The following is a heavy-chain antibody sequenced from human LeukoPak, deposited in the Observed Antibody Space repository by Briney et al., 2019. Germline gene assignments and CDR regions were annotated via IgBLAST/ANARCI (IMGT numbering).Heavy chain of an antibody. J-gene: IGHJ4*02. CDR1: GFTFSSYA. V-gene: IGHV3-30*04. CDR2: ISYDGSNK. Sequence: GGTLRLSCVVSGFTFSSYAMHWVRQAPGKGLEWVAVISYDGSNKYYADSVKGRFTISRDNSKNTLYLQMNSLRAEDTAVYYCARARSGWYLGQFDYWGQGTLVTVSS. CDR3: ARARSGWYLGQFDY. D-gene: IGHD6-19*01.